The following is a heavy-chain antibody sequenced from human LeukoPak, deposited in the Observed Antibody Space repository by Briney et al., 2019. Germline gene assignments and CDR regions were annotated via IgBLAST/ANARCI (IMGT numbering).Heavy chain of an antibody. J-gene: IGHJ4*02. D-gene: IGHD3-10*01. CDR2: ISDSGGST. Sequence: PGGTLRLFCAASGFTFSSYGMSWVRQAPGEGLEWVSAISDSGGSTYYTDSVKGRFTISRDNSKNTLYLQMNSLRAEDTAVYYCASILLWYVYDYWGQGTLVTVSS. CDR1: GFTFSSYG. CDR3: ASILLWYVYDY. V-gene: IGHV3-23*01.